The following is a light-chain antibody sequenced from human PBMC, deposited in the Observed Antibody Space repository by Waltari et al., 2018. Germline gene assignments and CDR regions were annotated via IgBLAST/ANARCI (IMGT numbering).Light chain of an antibody. J-gene: IGKJ4*01. CDR1: QGIGDY. Sequence: DIQMTQSPSSVSASVGDRVTITWGSSQGIGDYFAWFQQKPGKPPKALIYGATSLPSGVPSRFSGSVSGKDFTLTISSLQPEDFATYYCQHYHSFPLTFGGGTKVEIK. CDR3: QHYHSFPLT. V-gene: IGKV1-16*01. CDR2: GAT.